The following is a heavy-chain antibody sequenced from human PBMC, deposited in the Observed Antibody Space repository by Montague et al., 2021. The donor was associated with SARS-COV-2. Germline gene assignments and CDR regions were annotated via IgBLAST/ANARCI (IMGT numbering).Heavy chain of an antibody. CDR3: ARQGDQLLLEYWFDP. V-gene: IGHV4-39*01. Sequence: SETLSLTCTVSGGSISSSSYYWGWIRQPPGKGLEWIGSIYYSGSTXYNPSLKSRVTISVDTSKNRFSLKLSSVTAADTAVYYCARQGDQLLLEYWFDPWGQGTLVTVSS. CDR2: IYYSGST. J-gene: IGHJ5*02. CDR1: GGSISSSSYY. D-gene: IGHD2-2*01.